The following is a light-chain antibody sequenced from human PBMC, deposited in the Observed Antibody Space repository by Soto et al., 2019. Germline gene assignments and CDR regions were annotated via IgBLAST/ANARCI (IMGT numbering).Light chain of an antibody. V-gene: IGLV2-14*01. Sequence: QSALTQPASVSGSPGQSITISCTGTSSDVGYYNYVSWYQQHPGKAPKVLIYEVRNRPSGASSRFSGSKSGNTAFLTISGLPPEDEADSYCSSYTRSSSVLFGGGTKLTVL. CDR1: SSDVGYYNY. CDR2: EVR. CDR3: SSYTRSSSVL. J-gene: IGLJ2*01.